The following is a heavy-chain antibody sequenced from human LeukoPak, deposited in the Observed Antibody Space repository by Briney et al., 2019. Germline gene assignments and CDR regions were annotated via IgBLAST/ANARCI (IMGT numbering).Heavy chain of an antibody. CDR2: IWFDGSNE. D-gene: IGHD1-14*01. Sequence: AGSLRLSCAASGFTFSSYGMHWVRRAPGKGLEWVALIWFDGSNEYYADSLRGRFTISRDNSKNTLYLQMNSLRAEDTAVYYCARDRIYYSDYWGQGTLVTVSS. V-gene: IGHV3-33*01. J-gene: IGHJ4*02. CDR1: GFTFSSYG. CDR3: ARDRIYYSDY.